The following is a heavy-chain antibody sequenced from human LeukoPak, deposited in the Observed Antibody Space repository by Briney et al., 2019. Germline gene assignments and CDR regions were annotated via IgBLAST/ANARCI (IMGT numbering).Heavy chain of an antibody. Sequence: PGGSLRLSCAASGFTFSNAWMGWVRQAPGKGLEWVGRIKSNIDGWTTDYAALVKGRLTISRDDSKNTLYLQMNSLKTEDTAVYYCTTVSAYYYLYHYHYMDVWGKGTTVTVSS. J-gene: IGHJ6*03. CDR3: TTVSAYYYLYHYHYMDV. CDR1: GFTFSNAW. D-gene: IGHD3-10*01. CDR2: IKSNIDGWTT. V-gene: IGHV3-15*01.